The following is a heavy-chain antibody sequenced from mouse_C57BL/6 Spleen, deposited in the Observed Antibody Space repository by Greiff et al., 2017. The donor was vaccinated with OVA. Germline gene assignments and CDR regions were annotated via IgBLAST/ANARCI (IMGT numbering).Heavy chain of an antibody. V-gene: IGHV3-1*01. CDR1: GYSITSGYD. J-gene: IGHJ3*01. Sequence: EVQRVESGPGMVKPSQSLSLTCTVTGYSITSGYDWHWIRHFPGNKLEWMGYISYSGSTNYNPSLKSRISITHDTSKNHFFLKLNSVTTEDTATYYCASSYYSNFFAYWGQGTLVTVSA. CDR3: ASSYYSNFFAY. CDR2: ISYSGST. D-gene: IGHD2-5*01.